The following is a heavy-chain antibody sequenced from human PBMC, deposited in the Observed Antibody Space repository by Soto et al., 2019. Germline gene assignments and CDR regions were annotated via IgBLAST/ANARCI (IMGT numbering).Heavy chain of an antibody. J-gene: IGHJ5*02. V-gene: IGHV4-59*08. CDR2: INYGGST. D-gene: IGHD6-6*01. Sequence: SETLSLTCAVSGGSISRYYWSWIRQHPGKRLEWIGYINYGGSTNYNPSLKSRVTISVDTSKNQFSLNLSSVTAADTAVYYCARVVYSSSKRFLARWFDPWGQGTLVTVPQ. CDR3: ARVVYSSSKRFLARWFDP. CDR1: GGSISRYY.